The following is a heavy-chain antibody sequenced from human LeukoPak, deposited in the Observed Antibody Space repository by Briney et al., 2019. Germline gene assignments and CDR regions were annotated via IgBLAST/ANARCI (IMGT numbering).Heavy chain of an antibody. V-gene: IGHV3-30*02. CDR2: IRYDGSNK. Sequence: QPGGSLRLSCVASGFTFSSYGMHWVRQAPGKGLEWVAFIRYDGSNKYYPDSVKGRFTISRDNSKNTLYLQMNSLRAEDTAVYYCAKDQYYDFWSGLGDYWGQGTLVTVSS. D-gene: IGHD3-3*01. J-gene: IGHJ4*02. CDR1: GFTFSSYG. CDR3: AKDQYYDFWSGLGDY.